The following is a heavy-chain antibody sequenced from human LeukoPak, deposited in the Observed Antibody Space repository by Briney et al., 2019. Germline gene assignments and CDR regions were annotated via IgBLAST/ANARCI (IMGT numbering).Heavy chain of an antibody. D-gene: IGHD2/OR15-2a*01. CDR2: IASGGGANR. J-gene: IGHJ6*02. CDR3: ARIGTTTRGPAGLDV. CDR1: GFTFRSYE. Sequence: GGSLTLSCAASGFTFRSYEMNWVREAPGKGLEWVSYIASGGGANRFYSESVKGRFTISRDNAKNSLYLHMNSLRAEDTGVYYCARIGTTTRGPAGLDVWGQGTTVTVSS. V-gene: IGHV3-48*03.